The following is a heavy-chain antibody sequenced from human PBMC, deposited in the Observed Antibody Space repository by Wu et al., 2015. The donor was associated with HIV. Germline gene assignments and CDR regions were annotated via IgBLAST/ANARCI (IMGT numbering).Heavy chain of an antibody. CDR1: GYTLTEVS. CDR2: FVPEDDET. J-gene: IGHJ5*02. D-gene: IGHD2-21*01. V-gene: IGHV1-24*01. CDR3: VTNLIVDPGXNVVPTP. Sequence: QVQVVQPGAEVRKPGASVRVSCKVSGYTLTEVSMHWVRQAPGKGLEWMGGFVPEDDETIYAQTFQGRVIMTEDTSTDTAYMQLSSLRSEDTAVYYCVTNLIVDPGXNVVPTPWGHGNPGHRLL.